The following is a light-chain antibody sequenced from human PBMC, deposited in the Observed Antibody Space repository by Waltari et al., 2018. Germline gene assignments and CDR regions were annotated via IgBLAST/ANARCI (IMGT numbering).Light chain of an antibody. CDR1: SGDVGDYNY. CDR3: CSRAGSSVV. CDR2: DVS. V-gene: IGLV2-11*01. J-gene: IGLJ2*01. Sequence: QSALTQPHSVSGSPGQSVTISCTGTSGDVGDYNYVSWYQEQRGKAPRLTFYDVSERPAGVPARLSAAKSGNTASLTISGLQAEDEGSYHCCSRAGSSVVFGGGTKLTVL.